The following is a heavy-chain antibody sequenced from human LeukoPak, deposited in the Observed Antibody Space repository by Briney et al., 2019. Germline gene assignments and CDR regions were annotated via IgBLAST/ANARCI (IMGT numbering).Heavy chain of an antibody. Sequence: GASVKVSCKASGGTFSSYAISWVRQAPGQGLEWMGGIIPIFGTANYAQKFQGRVTITADESTSTAYMELSSLRSEDTAVYYCARERGPTYYYGSGVARPFDYWGQGTLVTVSS. CDR1: GGTFSSYA. J-gene: IGHJ4*02. D-gene: IGHD3-10*01. V-gene: IGHV1-69*13. CDR2: IIPIFGTA. CDR3: ARERGPTYYYGSGVARPFDY.